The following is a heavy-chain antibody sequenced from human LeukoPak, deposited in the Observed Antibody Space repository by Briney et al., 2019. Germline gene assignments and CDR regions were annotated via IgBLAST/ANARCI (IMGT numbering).Heavy chain of an antibody. CDR3: TTDEKVLRYFDWLDYFDY. D-gene: IGHD3-9*01. J-gene: IGHJ4*02. V-gene: IGHV3-15*01. Sequence: GGSLRLSCAASGFTFSNAWMSWVRQAPGKGLEWVGRIKSKTDGGTTDYAAPVKGRFTISRDVSKNTLYLQMNSLKTEDTAVYYCTTDEKVLRYFDWLDYFDYWGQGTLVTVSS. CDR2: IKSKTDGGTT. CDR1: GFTFSNAW.